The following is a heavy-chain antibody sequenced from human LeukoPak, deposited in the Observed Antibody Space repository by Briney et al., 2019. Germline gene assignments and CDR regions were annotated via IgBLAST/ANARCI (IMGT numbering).Heavy chain of an antibody. CDR1: GYTFTSYG. CDR3: ARDRDRSGSQSY. V-gene: IGHV1-18*01. CDR2: ISANNGNTKYNT. J-gene: IGHJ4*02. Sequence: ASVKVSCKPSGYTFTSYGISWVRQAPGQGLEWMGWISANNGNTKYNTKYAQNLQGRVTMTTDISTSTAYMELRTLRSDDTAVYCCARDRDRSGSQSYWGQGTLVTVSS. D-gene: IGHD1-26*01.